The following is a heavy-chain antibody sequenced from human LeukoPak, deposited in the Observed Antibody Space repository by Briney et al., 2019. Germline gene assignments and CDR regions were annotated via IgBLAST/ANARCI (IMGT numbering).Heavy chain of an antibody. D-gene: IGHD3-3*01. Sequence: PGGSLRLSCAASGITFTDYWMHWVRQAPGKGLVWVSHIVQDGSYATYADSVKGRFTISRDDAKNTLYLQMNSLRAEDTAVYYCARALLDFDFWSGELWGQGTLVTVSS. CDR1: GITFTDYW. J-gene: IGHJ4*02. V-gene: IGHV3-74*01. CDR2: IVQDGSYA. CDR3: ARALLDFDFWSGEL.